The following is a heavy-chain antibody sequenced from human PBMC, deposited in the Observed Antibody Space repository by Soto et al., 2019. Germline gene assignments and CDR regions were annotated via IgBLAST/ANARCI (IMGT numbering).Heavy chain of an antibody. V-gene: IGHV2-5*01. D-gene: IGHD1-7*01. J-gene: IGHJ5*01. CDR2: INWNGDS. CDR3: ARTITYNWNYGLDS. Sequence: QITLKASGPTLVKPTQTLTLTCTFSGFSLTTSRVGGARVRQPPGQALELLALINWNGDSPYSPSLRNSLTITKDASYKPVALTLTTMDPSDTATYFCARTITYNWNYGLDSWGEGTLVTVSS. CDR1: GFSLTTSRVG.